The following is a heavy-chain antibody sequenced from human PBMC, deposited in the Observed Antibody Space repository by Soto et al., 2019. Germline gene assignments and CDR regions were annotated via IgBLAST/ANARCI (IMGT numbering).Heavy chain of an antibody. V-gene: IGHV4-31*03. J-gene: IGHJ4*02. CDR2: IYYSGTT. Sequence: SETLSLTCTVSGGSISSGDYYWSWIRQHPGKGLEWIGYIYYSGTTHYNPSLKSRVTISVDTSKNQFSLKLSSVTAADTAVYYCARAFWSGYSHFDYWGQGTLVTVSS. CDR3: ARAFWSGYSHFDY. D-gene: IGHD3-3*01. CDR1: GGSISSGDYY.